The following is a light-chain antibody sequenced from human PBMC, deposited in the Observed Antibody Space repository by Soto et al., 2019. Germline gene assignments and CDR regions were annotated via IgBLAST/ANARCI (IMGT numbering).Light chain of an antibody. CDR1: QSVSSSY. J-gene: IGKJ1*01. CDR2: GAS. Sequence: EIEMTQSPGTLSLSPGERATLSCRASQSVSSSYLAWYQQKPDQAPRLLIYGASSRATGIPDRFSGSGSGTDFTLTISRLEPEDFAVYYCQQYGSAPKTFGQGTKVDIK. V-gene: IGKV3-20*01. CDR3: QQYGSAPKT.